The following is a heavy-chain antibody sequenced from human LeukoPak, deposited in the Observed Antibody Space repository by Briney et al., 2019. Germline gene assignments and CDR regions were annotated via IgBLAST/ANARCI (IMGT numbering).Heavy chain of an antibody. V-gene: IGHV3-30*03. Sequence: GSLRLSCAASGFTFSSYGMHWVRQAPGKGLEWVAVISSDGSNKYYADSVKGRFTISRDNSKNTLSLQMNSLRAEDTAVYYCARSGEMATIMGDWGQGTLVTVSS. CDR1: GFTFSSYG. D-gene: IGHD5-24*01. J-gene: IGHJ4*02. CDR3: ARSGEMATIMGD. CDR2: ISSDGSNK.